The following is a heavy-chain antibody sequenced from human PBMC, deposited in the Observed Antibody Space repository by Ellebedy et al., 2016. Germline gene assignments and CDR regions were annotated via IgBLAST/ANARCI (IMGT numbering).Heavy chain of an antibody. V-gene: IGHV4-4*02. J-gene: IGHJ6*02. CDR3: ARGGGYWSGGSCPGHYYYGMDV. D-gene: IGHD2-15*01. CDR2: IYHSGST. Sequence: SETLSLTCAVSGGSISSSNWWSWVRQPPGKGLEWIGEIYHSGSTNYNPSLKSRVTISVDTSKNQFSLKLSSVTAADTALYYCARGGGYWSGGSCPGHYYYGMDVWGQGTTVTVSS. CDR1: GGSISSSNW.